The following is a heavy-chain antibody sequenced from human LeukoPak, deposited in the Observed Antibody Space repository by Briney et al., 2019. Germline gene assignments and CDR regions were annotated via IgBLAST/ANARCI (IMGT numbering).Heavy chain of an antibody. CDR1: GGAISTYY. D-gene: IGHD6-19*01. Sequence: SETLSLTCTVSGGAISTYYWSWIRQTPGMGLEWIAYINYSGSTNYNPSLKSRVTISVDTSKKEFSLKLSSVTAADTAVYYCARGAGWYNYWGQGILVTVSS. J-gene: IGHJ4*02. CDR3: ARGAGWYNY. CDR2: INYSGST. V-gene: IGHV4-59*01.